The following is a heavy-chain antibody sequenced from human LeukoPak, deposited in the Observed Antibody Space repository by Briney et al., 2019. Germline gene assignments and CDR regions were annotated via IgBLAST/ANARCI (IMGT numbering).Heavy chain of an antibody. J-gene: IGHJ4*02. CDR2: IKGDGSEK. D-gene: IGHD2-8*01. CDR1: GFTFSGYW. V-gene: IGHV3-7*01. Sequence: GGSLRLSCAASGFTFSGYWMSWVRQAPGKGLEWVAHIKGDGSEKYSVDSVKGRFTISRDNAKSSLYLQMNSLRAEDTALYYCARGGFGYVYFDYWGQGSLVTVSS. CDR3: ARGGFGYVYFDY.